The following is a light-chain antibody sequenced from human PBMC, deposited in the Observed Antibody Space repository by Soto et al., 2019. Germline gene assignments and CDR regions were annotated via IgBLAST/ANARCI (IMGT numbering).Light chain of an antibody. V-gene: IGLV2-14*01. J-gene: IGLJ1*01. CDR3: ASYTSSGTYV. CDR1: SSDIGGYNY. CDR2: GVS. Sequence: QSVLTQPASVSGSPGQSITISCIGTSSDIGGYNYVSWYQQHPGKAPKLIIYGVSKRPSGVSDCLSGSKSGNTASLTISGLQAEDEADYYCASYTSSGTYVFGTGTKLTVL.